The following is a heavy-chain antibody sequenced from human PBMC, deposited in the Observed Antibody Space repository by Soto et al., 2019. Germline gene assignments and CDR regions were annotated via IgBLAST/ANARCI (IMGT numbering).Heavy chain of an antibody. CDR1: GFTLSRYT. D-gene: IGHD6-6*01. Sequence: EVQVVESGGGLVQPGGSLRLSCAASGFTLSRYTMHGVRQATGKGLEWVSGIGTSGDTYYAGSVKGRFTISRENAKNSVYLQMNSLRAGDTAVYYCARGALGFDPWGQGTLVAVSS. CDR3: ARGALGFDP. V-gene: IGHV3-13*04. J-gene: IGHJ5*02. CDR2: IGTSGDT.